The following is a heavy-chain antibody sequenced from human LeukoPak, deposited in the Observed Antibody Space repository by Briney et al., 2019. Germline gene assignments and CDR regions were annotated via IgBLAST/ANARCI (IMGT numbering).Heavy chain of an antibody. CDR2: IYTSGIT. V-gene: IGHV4-4*07. CDR1: GDSISSYY. Sequence: SETLSLTCTVSGDSISSYYWSWIRLPAGKGLEWIGRIYTSGITNYNPSLQSRVTISLDTSRNQFSLTLTSLTAADTAIYYCARGQRSHAFDIWGPGTMLTVSS. J-gene: IGHJ3*02. CDR3: ARGQRSHAFDI.